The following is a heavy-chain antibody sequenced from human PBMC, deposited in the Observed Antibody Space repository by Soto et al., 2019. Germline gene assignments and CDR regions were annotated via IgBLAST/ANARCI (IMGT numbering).Heavy chain of an antibody. CDR3: ARGGNWNYHAFDI. J-gene: IGHJ3*02. CDR1: GDSVSSNSAA. D-gene: IGHD1-7*01. V-gene: IGHV6-1*01. Sequence: QTLSLTCAISGDSVSSNSAALNWIRQSPSRGLEWLGRTYYRSKWYNDYAVSVKSRITINPDTSKNQFSLQLNSVTPEDTAVYYCARGGNWNYHAFDIWGQGTMVTVSS. CDR2: TYYRSKWYN.